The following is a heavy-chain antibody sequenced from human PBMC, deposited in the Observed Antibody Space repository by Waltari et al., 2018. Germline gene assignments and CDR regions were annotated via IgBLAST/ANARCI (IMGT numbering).Heavy chain of an antibody. CDR1: GGSFSGYY. V-gene: IGHV4-34*01. CDR3: ARGKSDYDFWSGYSAYDAFDI. J-gene: IGHJ3*02. D-gene: IGHD3-3*01. CDR2: INHSGRT. Sequence: QVQLQQWGAGLLKPSETLSTTCAVYGGSFSGYYWSWIRQPPGKGREWIGEINHSGRTNANPSRSSRVTISVTTSKNQFSLKLSSVTAADTAVYYCARGKSDYDFWSGYSAYDAFDIWGQGTMVTVSS.